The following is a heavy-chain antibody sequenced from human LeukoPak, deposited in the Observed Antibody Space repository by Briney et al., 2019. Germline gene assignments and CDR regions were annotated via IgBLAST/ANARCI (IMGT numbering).Heavy chain of an antibody. Sequence: GGSLRLSCAASGFTFSSYGMHWVRQAPGKGLEGVAVIRYDGSNKYYADSVKGRFTISRDNSKNTLYLQMNSLRAEDTAVYYCAKLFGGWYSSGWYGDYWGQGTLATVSS. D-gene: IGHD6-19*01. V-gene: IGHV3-30*02. CDR1: GFTFSSYG. J-gene: IGHJ4*02. CDR2: IRYDGSNK. CDR3: AKLFGGWYSSGWYGDY.